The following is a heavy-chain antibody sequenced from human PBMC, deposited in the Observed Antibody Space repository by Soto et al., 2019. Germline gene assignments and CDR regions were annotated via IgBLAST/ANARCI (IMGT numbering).Heavy chain of an antibody. CDR3: ARHAVYDSVWGESDASDY. D-gene: IGHD3-16*01. CDR1: GGSISSNSYY. V-gene: IGHV4-39*01. CDR2: LFYSGAT. Sequence: SETLSLTCTVSGGSISSNSYYWDWIRQPPXKGLEWIGSLFYSGATYHNPSLQSRVTISVDTSKNQFSLHLSSVTAADTAVYYCARHAVYDSVWGESDASDYWGQGTLVTGS. J-gene: IGHJ4*02.